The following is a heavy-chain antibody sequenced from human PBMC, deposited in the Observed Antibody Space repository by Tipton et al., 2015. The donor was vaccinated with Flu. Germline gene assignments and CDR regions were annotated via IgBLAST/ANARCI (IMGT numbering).Heavy chain of an antibody. CDR3: AGDRGGYCSSTSCYNYYYGMDV. CDR2: INPNSGGT. V-gene: IGHV1-2*02. J-gene: IGHJ6*02. Sequence: QLVQSGAEVKKPGASVKVSCKASGYTFTGYYMHWVRQAPGQGLEWMGWINPNSGGTNYAQKFQGRVTMTRDTSISTAYMELSRLRSDDTAVYYCAGDRGGYCSSTSCYNYYYGMDVWGQGTTVTVSS. CDR1: GYTFTGYY. D-gene: IGHD2-2*02.